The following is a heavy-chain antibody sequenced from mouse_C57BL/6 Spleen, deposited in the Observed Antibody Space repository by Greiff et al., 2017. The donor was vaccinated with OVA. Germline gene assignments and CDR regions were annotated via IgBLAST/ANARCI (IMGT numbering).Heavy chain of an antibody. CDR2: ISYSGST. J-gene: IGHJ3*01. D-gene: IGHD3-2*01. V-gene: IGHV3-1*01. CDR3: ARGETVQFAY. CDR1: GYSITSGYD. Sequence: EVKLQESGPGMVKPSQSLSLTCTVTGYSITSGYDWHWIRHFPGNKLEWMGYISYSGSTNYNPSLKSRISITHDTSKNHFFLKLNSVTTEDTATYYCARGETVQFAYWGQGTLVTVSA.